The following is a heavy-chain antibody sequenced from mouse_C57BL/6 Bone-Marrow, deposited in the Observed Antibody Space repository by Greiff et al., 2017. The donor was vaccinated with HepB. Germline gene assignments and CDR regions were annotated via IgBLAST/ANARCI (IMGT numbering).Heavy chain of an antibody. D-gene: IGHD2-4*01. V-gene: IGHV1-87*01. CDR2: GQGLEWIG. Sequence: QVQLQQSGPELARPWASVKISCQAFYTFSRRVHFAIRDTNYWMQWVKQRPGQGLEWIGAIYPGNGDTSYNQKFKGKATLTADKSSSTAYMQLSSLISEVSAVYHCVWLYDCDRFAFWGQGSLVTVSA. CDR3: SEVSAVYHCVWLYDCDRFAF. J-gene: IGHJ3*01. CDR1: YTFSRRVH.